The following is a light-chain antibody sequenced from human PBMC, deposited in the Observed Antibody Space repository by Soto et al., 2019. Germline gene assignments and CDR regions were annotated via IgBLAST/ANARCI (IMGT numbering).Light chain of an antibody. Sequence: ETALTQSPGTLSLSPGERATLSCRANQSVTSNNLAWYQQKPDQAPRLLIYGASSRATGIPDRFSGSGSGTDFTLTVSRLEPEDFAVYYCQQYGSSPYTFGQGTKLEI. V-gene: IGKV3-20*01. J-gene: IGKJ2*01. CDR3: QQYGSSPYT. CDR2: GAS. CDR1: QSVTSNN.